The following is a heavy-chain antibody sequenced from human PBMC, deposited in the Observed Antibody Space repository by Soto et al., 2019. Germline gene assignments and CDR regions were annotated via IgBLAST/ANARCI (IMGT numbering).Heavy chain of an antibody. D-gene: IGHD2-15*01. J-gene: IGHJ6*02. CDR2: IYYSGST. CDR3: ARNSPDYSGGICYSDAHYYGLDV. CDR1: GGSISSGDYY. Sequence: SETLSLTCTVSGGSISSGDYYWSWIRQPPGKGLEGFGYIYYSGSTYYNPSLKSRVTISVDTSKNQFSLKLSSATAAATAVYYCARNSPDYSGGICYSDAHYYGLDVWGQGTTVTVSS. V-gene: IGHV4-30-4*01.